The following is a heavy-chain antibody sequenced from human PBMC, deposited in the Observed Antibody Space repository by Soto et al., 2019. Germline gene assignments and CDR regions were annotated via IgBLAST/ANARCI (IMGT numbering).Heavy chain of an antibody. V-gene: IGHV3-48*02. D-gene: IGHD4-17*01. CDR3: ARDRKGLGDYGEEDFYYYDMDV. CDR2: ISSSSTTI. CDR1: GFTLGTYS. J-gene: IGHJ6*02. Sequence: GSLRLSCAASGFTLGTYSMNWVRQAPGKGLEWVSYISSSSTTIYYVDSVKGRFTIPRDNAKNSLYLQMNSLRDEDTGVYYCARDRKGLGDYGEEDFYYYDMDVWGLGTTVTVSS.